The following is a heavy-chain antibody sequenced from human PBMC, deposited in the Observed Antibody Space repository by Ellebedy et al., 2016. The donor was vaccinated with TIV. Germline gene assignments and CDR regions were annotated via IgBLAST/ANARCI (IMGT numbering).Heavy chain of an antibody. CDR1: GYIFTDYY. V-gene: IGHV1-46*01. CDR2: IDPSDGRT. CDR3: ARSPYVDGSGHSLPFDH. J-gene: IGHJ4*02. D-gene: IGHD1-26*01. Sequence: ASVKVSXXASGYIFTDYYIHWVRQAPGRSLEWMGRIDPSDGRTAYARIFEGRVAMTRDTSTSTVYMDLTRVTSEDAAVYYCARSPYVDGSGHSLPFDHWGQGTVVTVSS.